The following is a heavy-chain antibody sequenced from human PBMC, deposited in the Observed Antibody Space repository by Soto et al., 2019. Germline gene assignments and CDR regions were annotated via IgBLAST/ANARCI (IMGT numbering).Heavy chain of an antibody. V-gene: IGHV1-18*01. CDR2: ISAYNGNT. D-gene: IGHD2-15*01. CDR3: ARVEHYGVVVAATPFDY. Sequence: QVQLVQSGAEVKKPGASVKVSCKASGYTFTSYGISWVRQAPGQGLEWMGWISAYNGNTNYAQKLQGRVTMTTDTSTSTAYRELRSLRSDDTAVYYCARVEHYGVVVAATPFDYWGQGTLVTVSS. CDR1: GYTFTSYG. J-gene: IGHJ4*02.